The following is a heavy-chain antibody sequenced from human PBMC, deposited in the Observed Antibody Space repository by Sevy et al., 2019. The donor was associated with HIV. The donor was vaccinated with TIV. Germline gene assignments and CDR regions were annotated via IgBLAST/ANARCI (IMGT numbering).Heavy chain of an antibody. J-gene: IGHJ6*02. CDR3: ARELYYGMDV. CDR2: IDNDGDT. Sequence: GGSLRLSCRASGFTFSNYDMQWVRQATGKGLEWVSGIDNDGDTYYPDSVKGRFTISRENGRDSLYLQMNSLRAGDTAVYYCARELYYGMDVWGQGTTLTVSS. CDR1: GFTFSNYD. D-gene: IGHD3-10*01. V-gene: IGHV3-13*01.